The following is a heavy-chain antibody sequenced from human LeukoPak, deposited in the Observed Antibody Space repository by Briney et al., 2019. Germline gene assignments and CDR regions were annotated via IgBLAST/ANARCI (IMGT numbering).Heavy chain of an antibody. CDR3: ARGYCSSTSCYVDAFDI. Sequence: PGGSLRLSCAASGFTVSSNYMSWVRQAPGKGLEWVSVIYSGGSTYYADSVKGRFTISRDNSKNTLYLQMNSLRAEDTAVYYCARGYCSSTSCYVDAFDIWGQGTMVTVSS. CDR1: GFTVSSNY. V-gene: IGHV3-66*01. CDR2: IYSGGST. D-gene: IGHD2-2*01. J-gene: IGHJ3*02.